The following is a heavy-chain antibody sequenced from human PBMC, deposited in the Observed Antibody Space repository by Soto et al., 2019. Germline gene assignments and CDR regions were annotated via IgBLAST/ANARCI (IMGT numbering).Heavy chain of an antibody. Sequence: PGGSLRLSCAASGFTFSSYDMHWVRQATGKGLEWVSGIGTAGVAYYPGSVKCRFTISRENAKNSLYLQMNSLRAGDTAVYYCARSMVRGGNAFDIWGQGTMVTVSS. D-gene: IGHD3-10*01. CDR3: ARSMVRGGNAFDI. J-gene: IGHJ3*02. V-gene: IGHV3-13*04. CDR1: GFTFSSYD. CDR2: IGTAGVA.